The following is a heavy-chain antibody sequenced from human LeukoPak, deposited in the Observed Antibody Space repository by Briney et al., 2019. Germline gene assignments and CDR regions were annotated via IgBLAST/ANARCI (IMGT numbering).Heavy chain of an antibody. V-gene: IGHV4-38-2*02. CDR3: ARAPEGWYYYYYMDV. D-gene: IGHD2-15*01. Sequence: PSETLSLTCTVSGYSISSGYYWGWIRQPPGKGLEWIGYIYYSGSTNYNPSLKSRVTISVDTSKNQFSLKLSSVTAADTAVYYCARAPEGWYYYYYMDVWGKGTTVTISS. J-gene: IGHJ6*03. CDR1: GYSISSGYY. CDR2: IYYSGST.